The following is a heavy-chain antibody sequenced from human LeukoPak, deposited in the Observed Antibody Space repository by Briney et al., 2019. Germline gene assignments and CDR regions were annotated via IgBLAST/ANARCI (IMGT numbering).Heavy chain of an antibody. Sequence: GGSLRLSCAASGFTFSSYAMSWARQAPGKGLEWVSAVSGSGGSTYYADSVKGRFTISRDNSKNTLYLQMSSLRAEDTAVYYCARYITMVRGGSWFDPWGQGTLVTVSS. CDR2: VSGSGGST. CDR3: ARYITMVRGGSWFDP. V-gene: IGHV3-23*01. D-gene: IGHD3-10*01. CDR1: GFTFSSYA. J-gene: IGHJ5*02.